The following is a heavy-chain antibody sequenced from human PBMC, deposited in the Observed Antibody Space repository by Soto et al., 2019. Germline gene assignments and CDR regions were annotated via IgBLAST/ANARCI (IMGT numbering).Heavy chain of an antibody. Sequence: GGSLRLSCAASGFTFSNAWMNWVRQAPGKGLEWVGRIKSKTDGGTTDYAAPVKGRFTISRDDSKNTLYLQMNSLKTEDTAVYYCTTTAPANWNFVRGAFDIWGQGTMVTVSS. V-gene: IGHV3-15*07. J-gene: IGHJ3*02. CDR1: GFTFSNAW. CDR2: IKSKTDGGTT. CDR3: TTTAPANWNFVRGAFDI. D-gene: IGHD1-1*01.